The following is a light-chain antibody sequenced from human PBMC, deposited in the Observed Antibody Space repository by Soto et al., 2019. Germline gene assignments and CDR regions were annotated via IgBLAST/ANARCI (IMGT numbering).Light chain of an antibody. CDR2: GAS. Sequence: EIVLTQSPGTLSLSPGDRATLSCRASQSVTSTYLAWYQQEPGQAPRLLIYGASSRATGIPDRFSGSGSGTDFTLTISRLEPEGFAVYYCQQYGSSPRTFGQGTKVEIK. J-gene: IGKJ1*01. CDR1: QSVTSTY. CDR3: QQYGSSPRT. V-gene: IGKV3-20*01.